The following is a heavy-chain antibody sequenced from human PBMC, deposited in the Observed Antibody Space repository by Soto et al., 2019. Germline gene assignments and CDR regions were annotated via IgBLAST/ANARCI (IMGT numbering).Heavy chain of an antibody. Sequence: QVQLQESGPGLVKPSETLSLTCTVSGGSINNYYWSWIRQPPGKGLEWTGYIFYSGSTNYNPSLKSRVTISVDTSKNQFSLKLSSVTAADTAVYYCASRYGRAFDIWGQGTMVTVSS. D-gene: IGHD4-17*01. CDR1: GGSINNYY. CDR3: ASRYGRAFDI. CDR2: IFYSGST. V-gene: IGHV4-59*08. J-gene: IGHJ3*02.